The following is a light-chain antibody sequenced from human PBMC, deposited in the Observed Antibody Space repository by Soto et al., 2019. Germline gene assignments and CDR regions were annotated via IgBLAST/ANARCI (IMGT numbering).Light chain of an antibody. V-gene: IGKV1-5*01. CDR2: DVS. Sequence: DIQMTQSPPTLSASVGDRVTITCRASQSISSWLAWYQQRPGKAPNLMIYDVSSLESGIPSRFSGSGSGTEFTLTISSLQPDDFATYYCQQYTNYPWTFCQGTKVEIK. CDR1: QSISSW. CDR3: QQYTNYPWT. J-gene: IGKJ1*01.